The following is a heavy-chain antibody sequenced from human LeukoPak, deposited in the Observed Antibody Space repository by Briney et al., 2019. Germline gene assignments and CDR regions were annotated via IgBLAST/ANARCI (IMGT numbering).Heavy chain of an antibody. CDR1: GFTFSSYW. D-gene: IGHD6-13*01. J-gene: IGHJ4*02. CDR2: IKQDGSEK. CDR3: ASPAAVGSISIVY. V-gene: IGHV3-7*01. Sequence: GGSLRLSCAASGFTFSSYWMSWVRQAPGKGLEWVANIKQDGSEKYYVDSVKGRFTISRDNAKNSLYLQMNSLRAEDTAVYYCASPAAVGSISIVYWGQGTLVTVSS.